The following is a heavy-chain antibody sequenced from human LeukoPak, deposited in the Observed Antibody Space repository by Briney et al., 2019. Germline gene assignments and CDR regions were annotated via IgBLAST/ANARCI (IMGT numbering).Heavy chain of an antibody. CDR2: INPNSGGT. D-gene: IGHD4-17*01. CDR1: GYTFTGYY. CDR3: ARVLRATVTRGALNAFDI. V-gene: IGHV1-2*02. J-gene: IGHJ3*02. Sequence: ASVKVSCKASGYTFTGYYIHWVRQAPGQGLEWMGWINPNSGGTNYAQKFQGRVSMTRDTSISTAYMELSRLRSDDTAVYYCARVLRATVTRGALNAFDIWGQGTMVTVSS.